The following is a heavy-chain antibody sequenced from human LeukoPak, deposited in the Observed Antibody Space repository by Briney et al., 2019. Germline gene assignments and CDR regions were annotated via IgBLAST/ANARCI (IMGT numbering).Heavy chain of an antibody. CDR2: IYYSGST. CDR1: GGSISSSSYY. Sequence: PSETLSLTCTVSGGSISSSSYYWGWIRQPPGKGLEWIGSIYYSGSTYYNPSLKSRVTISVDTSKNQFSLKLSSVTAADTAVYYCARDPFRAKAAAGSRTRRFDPWGQGTLVTVSS. CDR3: ARDPFRAKAAAGSRTRRFDP. D-gene: IGHD6-13*01. J-gene: IGHJ5*02. V-gene: IGHV4-39*07.